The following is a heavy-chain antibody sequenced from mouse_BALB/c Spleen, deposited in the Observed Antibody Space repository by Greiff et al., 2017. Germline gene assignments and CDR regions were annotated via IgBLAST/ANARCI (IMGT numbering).Heavy chain of an antibody. CDR3: ARSDYGSSYEDWYFDV. CDR2: INPYNDGT. CDR1: GYTFTSYV. D-gene: IGHD1-1*01. J-gene: IGHJ1*01. Sequence: EVQLQQSGPELVKPGASVKMSCKASGYTFTSYVMHWVKQKPGQGLEWIGYINPYNDGTKYNEKFKGKATLTSDKSSSTAYMELSSLTSEDSAVYYCARSDYGSSYEDWYFDVWGAGTTVTVSS. V-gene: IGHV1-14*01.